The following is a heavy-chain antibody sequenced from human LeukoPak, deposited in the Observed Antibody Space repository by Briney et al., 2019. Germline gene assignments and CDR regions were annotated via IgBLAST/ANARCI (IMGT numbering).Heavy chain of an antibody. CDR3: ARSRDRYNFAHFDY. J-gene: IGHJ4*02. Sequence: SETLSLTCTVSGGSISSHYWSWIRQPPGKGLEWIGYIYYSGSTNYNPSLKSRVTISVDTSKNQFSLKLSSVTAADTAVYYCARSRDRYNFAHFDYWGQGTLVTVSS. V-gene: IGHV4-59*11. D-gene: IGHD5-24*01. CDR1: GGSISSHY. CDR2: IYYSGST.